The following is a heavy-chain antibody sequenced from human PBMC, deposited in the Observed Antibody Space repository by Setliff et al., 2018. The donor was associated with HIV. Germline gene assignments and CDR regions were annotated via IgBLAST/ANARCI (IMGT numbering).Heavy chain of an antibody. CDR1: GYTFTSYA. CDR3: ARGYYNSGNYFEY. CDR2: INAGNGNI. Sequence: GASVKVPCKASGYTFTSYAMHWVRQAPGQRLEWMGWINAGNGNIRYSQKFQGRVTLTRDTSASTVYLDLSSLRSEDTAIYYCARGYYNSGNYFEYWGQGTLVTVSS. D-gene: IGHD3-10*01. J-gene: IGHJ4*02. V-gene: IGHV1-3*01.